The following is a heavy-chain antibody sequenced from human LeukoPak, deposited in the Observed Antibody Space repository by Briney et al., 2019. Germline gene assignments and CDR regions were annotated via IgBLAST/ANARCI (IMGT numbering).Heavy chain of an antibody. V-gene: IGHV1-18*01. D-gene: IGHD3-16*02. CDR1: GYTFSNYG. CDR2: ISAYNGNA. J-gene: IGHJ6*02. Sequence: ASVKVSCKASGYTFSNYGISWVRQAPGQGLEWMGWISAYNGNAKYAQKLQGRVTMTTDTSTSTAYMELRSLRSDDTAVYYCARDDVEGYPYYYYGMDVWGQGTTVTVSS. CDR3: ARDDVEGYPYYYYGMDV.